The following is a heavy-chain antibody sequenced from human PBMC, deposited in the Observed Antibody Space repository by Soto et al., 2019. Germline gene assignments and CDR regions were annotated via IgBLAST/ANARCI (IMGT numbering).Heavy chain of an antibody. J-gene: IGHJ4*02. CDR3: ARDVVRSTGGDS. D-gene: IGHD2-15*01. CDR1: GGTFSTSA. V-gene: IGHV1-69*13. CDR2: IIPIFSKT. Sequence: SVKVSCKASGGTFSTSAFVWVRQGPGQGLEWMGGIIPIFSKTNVAQKFQGRITFTADESTRTAYMELSSLRSEDTAIYYCARDVVRSTGGDSWGQGTLVTVSS.